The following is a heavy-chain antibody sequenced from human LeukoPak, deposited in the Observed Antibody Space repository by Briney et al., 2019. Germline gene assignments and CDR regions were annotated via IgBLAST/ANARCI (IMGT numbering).Heavy chain of an antibody. J-gene: IGHJ4*02. CDR2: IYYSGST. CDR1: GGSISSYY. Sequence: SETLSLTCTVSGGSISSYYWNWIRQPPGKGLEWIGYIYYSGSTNYNPSLKSRVTISVDTYKNQFSLKLSSVTAADTAVYYCAREQGYYFDYWGQGTLVTVSS. CDR3: AREQGYYFDY. V-gene: IGHV4-59*01.